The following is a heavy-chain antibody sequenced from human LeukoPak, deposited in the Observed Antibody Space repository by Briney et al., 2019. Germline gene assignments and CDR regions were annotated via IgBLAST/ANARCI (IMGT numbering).Heavy chain of an antibody. CDR3: ARDFSGHDAFDY. V-gene: IGHV1-18*01. D-gene: IGHD5-12*01. Sequence: ASVKVSCKASGYRFSSYGFAWVRQAPGQGLEWMGWISAYNGKTKYAQEYQGRVTMTTDTSTSTASMEVRSLRSDDTAVYYCARDFSGHDAFDYWGQGTLVIVSS. CDR2: ISAYNGKT. J-gene: IGHJ4*02. CDR1: GYRFSSYG.